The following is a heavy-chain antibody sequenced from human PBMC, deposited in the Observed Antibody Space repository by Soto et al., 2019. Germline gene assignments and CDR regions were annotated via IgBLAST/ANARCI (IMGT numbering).Heavy chain of an antibody. Sequence: QVQLVESGGGVVQPGRSLRLSCAASGFTFSSYGMHWVRQAPGKGLEWGAVISYDGSNKYYADSVKGRFTISRDNSKKTLDLQMNSLRAEDTAVYYCAKDQYRSSLDAFDIWGQGTMVTVSS. V-gene: IGHV3-30*18. J-gene: IGHJ3*02. CDR1: GFTFSSYG. D-gene: IGHD6-13*01. CDR3: AKDQYRSSLDAFDI. CDR2: ISYDGSNK.